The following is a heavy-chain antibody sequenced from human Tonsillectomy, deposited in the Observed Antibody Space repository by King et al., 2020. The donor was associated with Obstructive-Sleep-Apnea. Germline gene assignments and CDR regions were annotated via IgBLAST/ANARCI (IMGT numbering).Heavy chain of an antibody. V-gene: IGHV3-30*18. J-gene: IGHJ4*02. D-gene: IGHD6-25*01. CDR3: AKDHGYSGAQYYFDY. CDR1: GFTFSNFA. CDR2: ISHDGNRK. Sequence: VQLVESGGGVVQPGGSLRLSCEASGFTFSNFAMHWVRQAPGKGLEWVAVISHDGNRKYYADSVKGRFTISRDSSKNTLFLQMNSLRAEDTAVYYCAKDHGYSGAQYYFDYWGQGTLVTVSS.